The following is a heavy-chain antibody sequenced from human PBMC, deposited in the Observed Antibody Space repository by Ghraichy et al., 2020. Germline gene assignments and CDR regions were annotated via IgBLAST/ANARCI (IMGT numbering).Heavy chain of an antibody. V-gene: IGHV3-33*01. D-gene: IGHD5-24*01. CDR1: GFTFSTYA. CDR2: IWYDGSNK. J-gene: IGHJ6*02. Sequence: GGSLRLSCAASGFTFSTYALNWVRQAPGKGLEWVAVIWYDGSNKDYADSVKGRFTISRDNSKSTVHLQMNSLRAEDTAVYYCARDLVSGYTGLGYGLDVWGQGTTVTVSS. CDR3: ARDLVSGYTGLGYGLDV.